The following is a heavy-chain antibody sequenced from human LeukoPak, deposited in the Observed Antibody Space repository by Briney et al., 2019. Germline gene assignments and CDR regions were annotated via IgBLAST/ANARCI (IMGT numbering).Heavy chain of an antibody. J-gene: IGHJ4*02. Sequence: PAETLSQTCGVYGGSFSGFYCTWIRQPPAKGLEWIGEIHPSGSTNYNPSLMSRVTMSLDTSKNQFSLKLTSVTAADTAVYFCARGLDTYKSGIDWGQGSLVIVSS. V-gene: IGHV4-34*01. CDR1: GGSFSGFY. CDR2: IHPSGST. CDR3: ARGLDTYKSGID. D-gene: IGHD3-3*01.